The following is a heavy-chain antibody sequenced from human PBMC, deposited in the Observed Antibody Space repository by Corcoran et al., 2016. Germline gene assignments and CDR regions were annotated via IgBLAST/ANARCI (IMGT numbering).Heavy chain of an antibody. V-gene: IGHV1-18*01. Sequence: QVQLVQSGAEVKKPGASVKVSCKASGYTFTSYGISWVRQAPGQGLEWMGWISAYNGNTNYAQKLQGRVTMTTDTSTSTAYIELRSLRSDDTAVYDCARAPIAAAGPSHYYYGMAVRGQGTTVTVSS. D-gene: IGHD6-13*01. J-gene: IGHJ6*02. CDR1: GYTFTSYG. CDR2: ISAYNGNT. CDR3: ARAPIAAAGPSHYYYGMAV.